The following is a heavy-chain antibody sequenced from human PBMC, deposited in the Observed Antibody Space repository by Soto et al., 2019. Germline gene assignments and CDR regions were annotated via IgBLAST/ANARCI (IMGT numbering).Heavy chain of an antibody. CDR3: ARTVPYYYDSRVPYYFDY. D-gene: IGHD3-22*01. Sequence: TXETLSLTCAVYGGSFSGYYGSWIRQPPGKGLEWIGEINHSGSTNYNPSLKSRVTISVDTSKNQFSLKLSSVTAADTAVYYCARTVPYYYDSRVPYYFDYWGQGTLVTVSS. V-gene: IGHV4-34*01. J-gene: IGHJ4*02. CDR1: GGSFSGYY. CDR2: INHSGST.